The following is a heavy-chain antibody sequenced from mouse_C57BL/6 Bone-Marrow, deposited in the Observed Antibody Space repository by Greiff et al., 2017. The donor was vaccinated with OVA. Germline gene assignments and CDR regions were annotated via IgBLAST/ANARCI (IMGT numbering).Heavy chain of an antibody. J-gene: IGHJ3*01. D-gene: IGHD2-3*01. CDR1: GYSFTGYY. CDR2: INPSTGGT. V-gene: IGHV1-42*01. Sequence: VQLKQSGPELVKPGASVKISCKASGYSFTGYYMNWVKQSPEKSLEWIGEINPSTGGTTYNQKFKAKATLTVDKSSSTAYMQLKSLTSEDSAVYYCASPYDGYYLAWFAYWGQGTLVTVSA. CDR3: ASPYDGYYLAWFAY.